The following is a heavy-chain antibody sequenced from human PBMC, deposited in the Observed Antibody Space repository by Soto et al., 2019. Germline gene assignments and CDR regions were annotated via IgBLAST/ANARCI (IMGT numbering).Heavy chain of an antibody. J-gene: IGHJ4*02. CDR3: ARHFYYYGSGSYYPFDY. D-gene: IGHD3-10*01. Sequence: PSENLSLTCTVSGGSISSSSYYWGWIRQPPGKGLEWIGSIYYSGSTYYNPSLKSRVTISVDTSKNQFSLKLSSVTAADTAVYYCARHFYYYGSGSYYPFDYWGQGTLVTVSS. CDR1: GGSISSSSYY. CDR2: IYYSGST. V-gene: IGHV4-39*01.